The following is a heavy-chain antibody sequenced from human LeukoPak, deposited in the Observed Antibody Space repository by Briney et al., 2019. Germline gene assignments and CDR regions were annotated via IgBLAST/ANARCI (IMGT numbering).Heavy chain of an antibody. V-gene: IGHV4-34*01. Sequence: SETLSLTCAVYGGSFSGYYWSWIRQPPGKGLEWIGEINHSGSTNYNPSLKSRVTISVDTSKNQFSLKLSSVTAADTAVYYCARGGELHYYYYMDVWGKGTTVTVSS. CDR3: ARGGELHYYYYMDV. J-gene: IGHJ6*03. CDR1: GGSFSGYY. D-gene: IGHD1-26*01. CDR2: INHSGST.